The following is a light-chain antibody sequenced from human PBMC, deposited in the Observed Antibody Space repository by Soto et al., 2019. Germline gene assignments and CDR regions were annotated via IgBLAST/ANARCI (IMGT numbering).Light chain of an antibody. V-gene: IGKV3-15*01. J-gene: IGKJ2*01. CDR3: QQCNSWPYT. CDR1: QSVRNN. CDR2: DAS. Sequence: EIVMTQSPPTLSVSPGERVTLSCRASQSVRNNFAWYQQKPGQAPRLLIYDASTRATGIPARFSGSGSGTEFTLTISSLQYEDFAVYYCQQCNSWPYTFGQGTKLEI.